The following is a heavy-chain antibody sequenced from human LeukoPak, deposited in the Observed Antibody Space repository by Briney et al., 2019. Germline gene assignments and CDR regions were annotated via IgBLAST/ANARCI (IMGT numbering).Heavy chain of an antibody. V-gene: IGHV3-33*08. Sequence: GGSLRLSCAASGFTFSSYGMHWVRQAPGKGLEWVAVIWSGGKNKYYADSVEGRFTISRDNSRNTLYLQMNSLRAEDTAVYYCVVRAASFDYWGQGTLVTVSS. CDR1: GFTFSSYG. CDR2: IWSGGKNK. J-gene: IGHJ4*02. CDR3: VVRAASFDY. D-gene: IGHD2-15*01.